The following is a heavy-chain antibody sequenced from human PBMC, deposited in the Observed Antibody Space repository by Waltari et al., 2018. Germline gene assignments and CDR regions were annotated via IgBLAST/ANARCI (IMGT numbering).Heavy chain of an antibody. CDR3: ARDPTPIVGATTYDY. Sequence: QVQLVESGVGVVQPGRSLSISCSTSGFTFSSYSIHWVRQAPGKGLEWVAVISYDGSNKYYADSVKGRFTISRDNSKNTLYLQMNSLRAEDTAVYYCARDPTPIVGATTYDYWGQGTLVTVSS. J-gene: IGHJ4*02. CDR1: GFTFSSYS. V-gene: IGHV3-30*01. CDR2: ISYDGSNK. D-gene: IGHD1-26*01.